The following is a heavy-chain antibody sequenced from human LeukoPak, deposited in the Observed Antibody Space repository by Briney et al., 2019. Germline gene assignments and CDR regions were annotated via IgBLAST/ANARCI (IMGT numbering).Heavy chain of an antibody. CDR1: GYSFTSYW. CDR3: ASEQPDAFDI. V-gene: IGHV5-10-1*01. D-gene: IGHD6-13*01. J-gene: IGHJ3*02. CDR2: IDPSDSYT. Sequence: GESLRISCKGSGYSFTSYWISWVRQMPGKGQEWMGRIDPSDSYTNYSPSFQGHVTISADKSISTAYLQWSSLKASDTAMYYCASEQPDAFDIWGQGTMVTVSS.